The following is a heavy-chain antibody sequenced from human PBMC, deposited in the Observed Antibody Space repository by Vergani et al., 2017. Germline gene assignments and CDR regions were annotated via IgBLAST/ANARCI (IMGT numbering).Heavy chain of an antibody. CDR1: GFTLSNYD. CDR3: AKHFRGWSIDY. CDR2: IQFYGSNQ. V-gene: IGHV3-30*02. D-gene: IGHD3-3*01. J-gene: IGHJ4*02. Sequence: QVQLVESGGGVVKRGGSLRLSCATSGFTLSNYDMQWIGQGPGKGLEFVAFIQFYGSNQYYADSVKGRFTLSIDFSKNTLYLQMNSLRTDDTATYYYAKHFRGWSIDYWGQGTQVIVSS.